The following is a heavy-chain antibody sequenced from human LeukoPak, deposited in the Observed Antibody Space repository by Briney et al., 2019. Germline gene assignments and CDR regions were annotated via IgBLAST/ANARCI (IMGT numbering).Heavy chain of an antibody. CDR2: IRQDGSEK. Sequence: TGGSLRLSCAASGFTFSSYAMSWVRQAPGKGLEWVANIRQDGSEKYYVDSMRGRFTISRDNAKNSLYLQMSSLRAEDTAVYYCARNTAGLDYWGQGSLVTVSS. J-gene: IGHJ4*02. V-gene: IGHV3-7*01. CDR1: GFTFSSYA. D-gene: IGHD5-18*01. CDR3: ARNTAGLDY.